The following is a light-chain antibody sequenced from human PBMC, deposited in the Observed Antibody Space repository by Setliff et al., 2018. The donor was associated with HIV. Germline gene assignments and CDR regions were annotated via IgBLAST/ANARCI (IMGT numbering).Light chain of an antibody. CDR2: ANR. CDR3: QSYDSSLSRGV. V-gene: IGLV1-40*01. J-gene: IGLJ1*01. CDR1: ISNIRAGYD. Sequence: QSVTTQLLSVSGAPGQRVSIYCTGSISNIRAGYDIHWYQQITRTAPKPFTYANRNRPSGIPNRFSGSKSGSSASLAITGLQAEDEADYYCQSYDSSLSRGVFGTGTKVTVL.